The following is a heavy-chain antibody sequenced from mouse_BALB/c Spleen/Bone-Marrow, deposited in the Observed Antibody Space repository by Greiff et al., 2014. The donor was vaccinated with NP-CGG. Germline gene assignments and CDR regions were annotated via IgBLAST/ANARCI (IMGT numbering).Heavy chain of an antibody. CDR2: IYPGDGDT. Sequence: VHLVESGAELARPGASVNLSCKASGYTFTSYWMQWVKQRPGQGLEWIGAIYPGDGDTWYTQKFKGKATLTADKSSSTAYMQLSSLASEDSAVYYCAAYYGSSYWAMDYWGQGTSVTVSS. CDR3: AAYYGSSYWAMDY. CDR1: GYTFTSYW. D-gene: IGHD1-1*01. V-gene: IGHV1-87*01. J-gene: IGHJ4*01.